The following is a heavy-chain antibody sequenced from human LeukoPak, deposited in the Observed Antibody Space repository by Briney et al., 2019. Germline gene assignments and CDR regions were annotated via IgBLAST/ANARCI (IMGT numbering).Heavy chain of an antibody. Sequence: SETLSLTCTVSGVSISSSNSYWGWIRRPPGKGLEWIGSIYYSGNTYYNASLKSQVSISIDTSKNQFSLKLTSVTAADTAVYYCARARSSGYPDYWGQGTLVTVSS. CDR1: GVSISSSNSY. V-gene: IGHV4-39*01. CDR3: ARARSSGYPDY. CDR2: IYYSGNT. J-gene: IGHJ4*02. D-gene: IGHD3-22*01.